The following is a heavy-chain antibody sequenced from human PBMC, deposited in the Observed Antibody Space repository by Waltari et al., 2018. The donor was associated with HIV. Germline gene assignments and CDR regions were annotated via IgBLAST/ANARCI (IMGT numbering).Heavy chain of an antibody. Sequence: EVQLVESGGGLIQPGGSLRVSRAASGFSFSSSWRHWVRQTPGKGPVWVARINSDASDAQYADSEKGRFTISRDNAKNMLYLQMNSLRAEDTAIYYCVGGAPFAYWGQGTLVTVSS. D-gene: IGHD4-17*01. J-gene: IGHJ4*02. V-gene: IGHV3-74*01. CDR1: GFSFSSSW. CDR2: INSDASDA. CDR3: VGGAPFAY.